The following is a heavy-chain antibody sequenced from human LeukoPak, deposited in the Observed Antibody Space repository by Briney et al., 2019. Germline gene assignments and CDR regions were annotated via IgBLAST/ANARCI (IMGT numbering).Heavy chain of an antibody. V-gene: IGHV4-59*08. J-gene: IGHJ3*02. Sequence: SETLSLTCTVSDGSIRSYYWSWIRQPPGEGLEWIGYISYSGSTYYNPSLKSRVTRSVDTSKNQFSLKLSSVTAAGTAVYYFARPMVGGVNDALDMWGQGTMVSVSS. CDR2: ISYSGST. CDR3: ARPMVGGVNDALDM. D-gene: IGHD3-10*01. CDR1: DGSIRSYY.